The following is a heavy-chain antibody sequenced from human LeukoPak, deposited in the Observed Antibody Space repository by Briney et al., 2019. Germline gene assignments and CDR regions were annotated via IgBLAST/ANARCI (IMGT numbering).Heavy chain of an antibody. Sequence: SETLSLTCTVSGASVGSAGYYWSWIRQPPGGGLEWIGYIYYISNTNYNPSLKSRVTMSVYPSKNQFSLKLNSVTAADTAVYYCARTQSQSGSYRYYFGYWGQGTLVTVSS. CDR1: GASVGSAGYY. V-gene: IGHV4-61*08. D-gene: IGHD1-26*01. CDR3: ARTQSQSGSYRYYFGY. CDR2: IYYISNT. J-gene: IGHJ4*02.